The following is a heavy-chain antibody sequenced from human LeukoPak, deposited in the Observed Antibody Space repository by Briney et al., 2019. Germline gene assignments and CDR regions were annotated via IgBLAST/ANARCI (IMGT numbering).Heavy chain of an antibody. CDR1: GYTFTGCY. CDR3: ARESSDGSGSYDY. Sequence: ASVKVSCKASGYTFTGCYIHWVRQAPGQGLEWMGRISPNSGGPNYAQKFQGRVTLTRDTSISTAYMELSRLRSDDTAIYYCARESSDGSGSYDYWGQGTLVTVSS. CDR2: ISPNSGGP. D-gene: IGHD3-10*01. V-gene: IGHV1-2*06. J-gene: IGHJ4*02.